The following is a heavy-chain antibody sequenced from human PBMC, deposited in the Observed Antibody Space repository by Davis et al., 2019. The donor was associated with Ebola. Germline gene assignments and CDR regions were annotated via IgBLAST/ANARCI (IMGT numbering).Heavy chain of an antibody. Sequence: GESLKTSCAASGFTFSSYAMHWVRQAPGKGLEWVAVISYDGSNKYYADSVKGRFTISRDNSKNTLYLQMNSLRAEDTAVYYCATLRRGYWGQGTLVTVSS. J-gene: IGHJ4*02. D-gene: IGHD1-14*01. CDR2: ISYDGSNK. CDR3: ATLRRGY. V-gene: IGHV3-30-3*01. CDR1: GFTFSSYA.